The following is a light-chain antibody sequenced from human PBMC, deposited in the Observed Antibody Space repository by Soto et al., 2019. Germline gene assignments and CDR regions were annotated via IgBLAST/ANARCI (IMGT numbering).Light chain of an antibody. CDR2: DVS. CDR3: SSYTSSSTVV. V-gene: IGLV2-14*03. J-gene: IGLJ2*01. Sequence: QSVLTQPASVSGSPGQSITISCTGTSSDVGGYNYVSWYQHHPGKAPKLMIYDVSNRPSGVSNRFSGSKSGNMASLTISGLQAEDEADYYCSSYTSSSTVVFGGGTKLTVL. CDR1: SSDVGGYNY.